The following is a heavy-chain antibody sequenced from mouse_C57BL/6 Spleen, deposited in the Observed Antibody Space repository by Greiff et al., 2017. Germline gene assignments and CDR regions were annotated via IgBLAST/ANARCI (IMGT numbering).Heavy chain of an antibody. CDR2: IDPEDGDT. V-gene: IGHV14-1*01. CDR1: GFNIKDYY. Sequence: VQLQQSGAELVRPGASVKLSCTASGFNIKDYYMHWVKQRPEQGLEWIGRIDPEDGDTEYAPKFQGKATMTADTSSNPAYLQLSSLTSEDTAVYYCTAYYYGSSYRYFDVWGTGTTVTVSS. J-gene: IGHJ1*03. D-gene: IGHD1-1*01. CDR3: TAYYYGSSYRYFDV.